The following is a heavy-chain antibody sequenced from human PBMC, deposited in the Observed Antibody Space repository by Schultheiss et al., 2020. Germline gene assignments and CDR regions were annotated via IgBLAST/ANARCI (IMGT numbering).Heavy chain of an antibody. V-gene: IGHV4-39*02. D-gene: IGHD2-15*01. J-gene: IGHJ4*02. CDR3: AREVVAATHGLVDY. CDR1: GGSISSSSYY. Sequence: SETLSLTCTVSGGSISSSSYYWGWIRQPPGKGLEWIGRIYTSGSSGSTNYNPSLKSRVTISVDTSKNQLSMSLNSVTAADTAVYYCAREVVAATHGLVDYWGQGTLVTVAS. CDR2: IYTSGSSGST.